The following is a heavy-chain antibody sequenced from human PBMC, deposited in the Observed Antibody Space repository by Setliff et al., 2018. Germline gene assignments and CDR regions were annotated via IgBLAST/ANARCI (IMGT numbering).Heavy chain of an antibody. Sequence: LRLSCAASGFTFSSYWMSWVRQAPGKGLEWVANINQDGSEKYYVDSVRGRFTISRDNAKNSLYLQMNSLRADDAAVYFCARDSSGSYYNVYYYYYYYMDVWGKGTTVTV. D-gene: IGHD3-10*01. CDR3: ARDSSGSYYNVYYYYYYYMDV. V-gene: IGHV3-7*01. J-gene: IGHJ6*03. CDR2: INQDGSEK. CDR1: GFTFSSYW.